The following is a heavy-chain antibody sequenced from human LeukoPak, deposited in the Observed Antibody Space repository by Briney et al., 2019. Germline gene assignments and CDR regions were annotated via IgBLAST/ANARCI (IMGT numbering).Heavy chain of an antibody. D-gene: IGHD3-22*01. CDR3: AKCGDSSGYLLWFDP. V-gene: IGHV3-23*01. J-gene: IGHJ5*02. CDR1: GFTFSSYA. CDR2: ISGSGGST. Sequence: GGSLRLSCAASGFTFSSYAMSWVRQAPGKGLEWGSAISGSGGSTYYADSVKGRFTISRDNSKNTLYLQMNSLRAEDTAVYYCAKCGDSSGYLLWFDPWGQGTLVTVSS.